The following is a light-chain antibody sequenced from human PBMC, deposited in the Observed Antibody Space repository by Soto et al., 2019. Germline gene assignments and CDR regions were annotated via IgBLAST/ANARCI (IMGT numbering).Light chain of an antibody. CDR2: DDT. CDR1: NIGTKG. Sequence: YELTQPPSVSVAPGQTASITCGGNNIGTKGVHWYQQKSGQAPVVVVYDDTDRPSGIPERFSGSNSGNTATLSISRVEAGDEADYYCQVWDTSSAVVFGGGTKVTVL. V-gene: IGLV3-21*02. J-gene: IGLJ2*01. CDR3: QVWDTSSAVV.